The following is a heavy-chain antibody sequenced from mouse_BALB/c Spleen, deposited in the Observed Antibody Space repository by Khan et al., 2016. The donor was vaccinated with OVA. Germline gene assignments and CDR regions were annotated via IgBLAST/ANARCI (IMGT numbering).Heavy chain of an antibody. V-gene: IGHV3-2*02. J-gene: IGHJ4*01. Sequence: EVQLQASGPGLVKPSQSLSLTCTVTGYSITSDYAWNWIRQFPGNKLEWMGYISSTGGTSYNPSLKSRISVTRDTPKNQFFLQLKSVTTEDTATYYCARSLYYSFGYALDCWGRGTSVTVSS. CDR2: ISSTGGT. CDR1: GYSITSDYA. CDR3: ARSLYYSFGYALDC. D-gene: IGHD2-12*01.